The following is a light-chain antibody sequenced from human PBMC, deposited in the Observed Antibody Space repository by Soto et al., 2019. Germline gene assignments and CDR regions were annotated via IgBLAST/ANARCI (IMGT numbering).Light chain of an antibody. V-gene: IGKV3-15*01. CDR2: GAS. CDR3: QKYNSALT. J-gene: IGKJ5*01. CDR1: QSVTTN. Sequence: EIVMTQSPATVSVSPGGRATLSCRATQSVTTNLAWYQQKPGQAPRLLIYGASTRATDIPARFSGSGSGTDFTLTISSLQPEDVATYYCQKYNSALTFGQGTRLEIK.